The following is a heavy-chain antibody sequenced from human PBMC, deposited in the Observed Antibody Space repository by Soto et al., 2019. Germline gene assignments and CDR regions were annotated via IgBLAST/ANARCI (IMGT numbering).Heavy chain of an antibody. CDR3: AREVKEYCSGGSCYFGNWFDP. J-gene: IGHJ5*02. V-gene: IGHV3-21*01. D-gene: IGHD2-15*01. CDR2: ISSSSSYI. CDR1: GFTFSSYS. Sequence: GGSLRLSCAASGFTFSSYSMNWVRQAPGKGLEWVSSISSSSSYIYYADSVKGRFTISRDNAKNSLYLQMNSLRAEDTAVYYCAREVKEYCSGGSCYFGNWFDPWGQGT.